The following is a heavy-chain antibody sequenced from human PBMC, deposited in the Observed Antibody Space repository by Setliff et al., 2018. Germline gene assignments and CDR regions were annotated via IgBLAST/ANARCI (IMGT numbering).Heavy chain of an antibody. CDR1: GYSFTDYY. CDR3: ARDWALIRYFDLTLDV. CDR2: IIPMYGTA. J-gene: IGHJ6*02. Sequence: SVKVSCKASGYSFTDYYMHWVRQAPGQGLEWMGGIIPMYGTANYAQKFQGRVTLTTDDSTSTAYMELSSLRSEDTAVYYCARDWALIRYFDLTLDVWGQGTTVTVSS. D-gene: IGHD3-9*01. V-gene: IGHV1-69*05.